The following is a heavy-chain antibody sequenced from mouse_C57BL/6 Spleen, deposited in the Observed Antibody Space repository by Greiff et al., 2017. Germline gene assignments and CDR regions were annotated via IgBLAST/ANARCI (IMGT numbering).Heavy chain of an antibody. CDR2: IHPNSGST. Sequence: VQLQQPGAELVKPGASVKLSCKASGYTFTSYWMHWVKQRPGQGLAWIGMIHPNSGSTNYNEKFKSKATLTVDKSSSTAYMQLSSLTSEDSAVYYCERWDGSPYYFDYWGKGTTLTVSS. D-gene: IGHD2-3*01. CDR3: ERWDGSPYYFDY. V-gene: IGHV1-64*01. J-gene: IGHJ2*01. CDR1: GYTFTSYW.